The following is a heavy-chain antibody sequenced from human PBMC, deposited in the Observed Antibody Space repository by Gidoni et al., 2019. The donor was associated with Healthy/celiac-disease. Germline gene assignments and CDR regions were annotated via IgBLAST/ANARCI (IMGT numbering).Heavy chain of an antibody. D-gene: IGHD2-2*01. CDR2: IKQDGSEK. V-gene: IGHV3-7*01. CDR1: GFTFSSYW. Sequence: EVQLVESGGGLVQPGGSLRLSCAASGFTFSSYWMSWVLQAPGKGLEWVANIKQDGSEKYYVDSVKGRFTISRDNAKNSLYLQMNSLRAEDTAVYYCARDYQEELLDIVVVPAANWFDPWGQGTLVTVSS. J-gene: IGHJ5*02. CDR3: ARDYQEELLDIVVVPAANWFDP.